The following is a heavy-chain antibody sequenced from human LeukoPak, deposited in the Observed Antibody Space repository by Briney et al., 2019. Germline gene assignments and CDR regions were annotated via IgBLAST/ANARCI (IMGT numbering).Heavy chain of an antibody. V-gene: IGHV4-61*01. Sequence: SETLSLTCAVSGGSISSNSYYWSWIRQPPGKGLEWIGYIYYSGSTNYNPSLKSRVTISVDTSKNQFSLKPSSVTAADMAVYYCARGSRLLRFLEWPKFDYWGQGTLVTVSS. D-gene: IGHD3-3*01. J-gene: IGHJ4*02. CDR3: ARGSRLLRFLEWPKFDY. CDR2: IYYSGST. CDR1: GGSISSNSYY.